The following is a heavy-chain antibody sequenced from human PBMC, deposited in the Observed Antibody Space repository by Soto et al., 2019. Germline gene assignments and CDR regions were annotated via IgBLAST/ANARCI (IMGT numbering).Heavy chain of an antibody. CDR2: ISGSGGST. CDR3: AKSQDYDYVWGSYLETANFDY. J-gene: IGHJ4*02. V-gene: IGHV3-23*01. Sequence: GGSLRLSCAASGFTFSSYAMSWVRQAPGKGLEWVSAISGSGGSTYYADSVKGRFTISRDNSKNTLYLQMNSLRAEDTAVYYCAKSQDYDYVWGSYLETANFDYWGQGTLVTVSS. D-gene: IGHD3-16*02. CDR1: GFTFSSYA.